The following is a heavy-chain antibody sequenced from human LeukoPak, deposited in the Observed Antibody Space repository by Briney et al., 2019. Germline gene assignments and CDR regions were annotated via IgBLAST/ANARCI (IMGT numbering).Heavy chain of an antibody. D-gene: IGHD3-10*02. V-gene: IGHV4-4*07. CDR2: IYTSGST. Sequence: PSETLSLTCTVSGGSISSYYWSWIRQPAGKGLEWIGRIYTSGSTNYNPSLKSRVTVSVDTSKNQFSLELSSVTAADTAVYYCAVCSVTGRAFDIWGQGTMVTVSS. CDR1: GGSISSYY. CDR3: AVCSVTGRAFDI. J-gene: IGHJ3*02.